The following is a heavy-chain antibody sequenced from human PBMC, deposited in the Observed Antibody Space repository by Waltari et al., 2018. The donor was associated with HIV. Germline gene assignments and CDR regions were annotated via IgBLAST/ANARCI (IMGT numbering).Heavy chain of an antibody. Sequence: QVQLQESGPGLVQPSETLSLTCTVSGGSFNSYHWTWIRQPPGKGLEWIGYIYYTGRTNCNPSLKGRVTISVDTSKNQFSLKLSSVTAADTAVYYCARVLFAVGSNWFDPWGQGTLVTVSS. J-gene: IGHJ5*02. CDR2: IYYTGRT. CDR3: ARVLFAVGSNWFDP. D-gene: IGHD1-26*01. CDR1: GGSFNSYH. V-gene: IGHV4-59*01.